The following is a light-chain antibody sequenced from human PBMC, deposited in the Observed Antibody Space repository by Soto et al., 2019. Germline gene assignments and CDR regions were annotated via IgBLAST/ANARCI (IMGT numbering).Light chain of an antibody. Sequence: EIVLTQSPGTLSLSPGERATLSCRASQSVSSSYLAWYQQKPGQAPRLLIYNAFNRATGIPDRFSGSGSGTDFTLTISRLEPEDSAVYYCQQYGSSPGTFRGGTKVEIK. J-gene: IGKJ4*01. CDR2: NAF. CDR1: QSVSSSY. V-gene: IGKV3-20*01. CDR3: QQYGSSPGT.